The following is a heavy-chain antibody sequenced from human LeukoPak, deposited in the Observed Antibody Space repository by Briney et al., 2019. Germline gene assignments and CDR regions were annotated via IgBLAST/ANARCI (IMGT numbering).Heavy chain of an antibody. J-gene: IGHJ4*02. D-gene: IGHD1-26*01. Sequence: GGSLRLSCAASGFTFSSYAMNWVRQAPGKGLEWVSAVRGSDAGTSYADSVKGRFTISRDNSKNTLYLQINSLRAEDTAVYYCAKNRGGSYYSGSDYWGQGTLVTVSS. CDR2: VRGSDAGT. V-gene: IGHV3-23*01. CDR3: AKNRGGSYYSGSDY. CDR1: GFTFSSYA.